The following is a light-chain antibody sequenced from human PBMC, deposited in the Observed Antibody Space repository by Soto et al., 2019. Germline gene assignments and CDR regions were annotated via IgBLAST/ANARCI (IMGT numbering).Light chain of an antibody. CDR2: DVN. J-gene: IGLJ2*01. Sequence: QSALTQPASVSGSPGQSITISCTGTSSDVGAYNYVSWYQQHPGKAPKLIIYDVNNRPSGVSNRFSASKYGNTASLPIFGLEAEDEADYYCSSYANRSGLFGGGTKLTVL. CDR1: SSDVGAYNY. CDR3: SSYANRSGL. V-gene: IGLV2-14*03.